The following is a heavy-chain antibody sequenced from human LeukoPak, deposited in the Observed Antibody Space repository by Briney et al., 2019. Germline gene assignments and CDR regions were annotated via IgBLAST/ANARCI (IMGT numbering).Heavy chain of an antibody. J-gene: IGHJ4*02. D-gene: IGHD3-22*01. CDR3: ARSIDEYYYDSSGSFDY. V-gene: IGHV3-7*01. CDR2: IKQDGSEK. CDR1: GFTFSSYW. Sequence: GGSLRLSCAASGFTFSSYWMSWVRQAPGKGLEWVANIKQDGSEKYYVDSVKGRFTISRDNAKNSLYLQMNSLRAEDTAVYYCARSIDEYYYDSSGSFDYWGQGTLVTVSS.